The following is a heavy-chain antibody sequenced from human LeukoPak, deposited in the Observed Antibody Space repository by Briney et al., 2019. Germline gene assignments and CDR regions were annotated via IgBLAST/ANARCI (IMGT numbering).Heavy chain of an antibody. Sequence: GGSLRLSCAASGFTFSNAWRSWVRQAPGKGLEWVGRIKSKTDGGTTDYAAPVKGRFTISRDDSKNTLYLQMSSLKTEHTAVYYCTTAVGYCSSTSCFDYWGQGTLVTVSS. CDR3: TTAVGYCSSTSCFDY. CDR1: GFTFSNAW. V-gene: IGHV3-15*01. CDR2: IKSKTDGGTT. D-gene: IGHD2-2*01. J-gene: IGHJ4*02.